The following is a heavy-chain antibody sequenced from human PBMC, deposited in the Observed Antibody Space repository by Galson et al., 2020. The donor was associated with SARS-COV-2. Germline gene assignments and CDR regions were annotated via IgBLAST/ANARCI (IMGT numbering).Heavy chain of an antibody. D-gene: IGHD3-10*01. J-gene: IGHJ4*02. CDR2: ISSSSAYM. Sequence: GESLKISCAASGFTFSDYYMNWVRQAPGKGLEWVSVISSSSAYMYYADSVKGRFTISRDNAKNSLYLHMNSLRAEDTAVFYCARALARDDYVVSGSYYNVGLDYWGQGTLVTVSS. CDR1: GFTFSDYY. V-gene: IGHV3-21*01. CDR3: ARALARDDYVVSGSYYNVGLDY.